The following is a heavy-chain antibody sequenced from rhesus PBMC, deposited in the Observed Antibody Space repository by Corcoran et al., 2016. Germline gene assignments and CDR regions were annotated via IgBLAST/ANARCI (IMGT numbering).Heavy chain of an antibody. CDR1: GYTFTDSY. CDR2: VDPEDGEA. J-gene: IGHJ4*01. CDR3: ATGKSYSNYVFDY. Sequence: EVHLVQSGAEVKKPGASVKISCKASGYTFTDSYLHWVRQAPGKGLEWMGRVDPEDGEAIHAQQFQDRVTITPDTATDTAYMELSSLRSEDTAVYYCATGKSYSNYVFDYWGQGVLVTVSS. D-gene: IGHD4-23*01. V-gene: IGHV1-111*02.